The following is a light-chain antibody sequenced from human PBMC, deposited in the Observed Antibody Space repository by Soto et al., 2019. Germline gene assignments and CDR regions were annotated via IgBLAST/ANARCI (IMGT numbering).Light chain of an antibody. CDR3: LQVKSYPWT. CDR1: QGIGNS. Sequence: DIQLTQSPSFLSASLGDSVTITCRASQGIGNSLAWYQQQPGKAPKLLMYAPSTLKSGVPSRFSGSGSGAEFTLTINSLQGEDSAPYCCLQVKSYPWTFGQGTKVEI. J-gene: IGKJ1*01. V-gene: IGKV1-9*01. CDR2: APS.